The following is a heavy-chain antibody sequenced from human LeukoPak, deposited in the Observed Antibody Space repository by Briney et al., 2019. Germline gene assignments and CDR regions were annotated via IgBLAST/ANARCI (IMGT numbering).Heavy chain of an antibody. CDR2: ISYDGSNK. CDR3: ARDLPPYSSGWSVYGMDV. J-gene: IGHJ6*02. Sequence: PGRSLRLSCAASGFTSSSYAMHWVRQAPGKGLEWVAVISYDGSNKYYADSVKGRFTISRDNSKNTLYLQMNSLRAEDTAVYYCARDLPPYSSGWSVYGMDVWGQGTTVTVSS. D-gene: IGHD6-19*01. CDR1: GFTSSSYA. V-gene: IGHV3-30-3*01.